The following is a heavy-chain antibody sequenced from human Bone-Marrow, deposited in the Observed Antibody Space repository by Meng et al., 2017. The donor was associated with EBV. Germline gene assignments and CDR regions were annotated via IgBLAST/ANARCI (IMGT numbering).Heavy chain of an antibody. J-gene: IGHJ2*01. CDR1: AASISSSNW. D-gene: IGHD2-15*01. CDR3: ARYAVVVVAAPYWYFDL. Sequence: QVHLRDSGPGRVNPSGSAPLPCSVVAASISSSNWWSWVRQPPGKGLEWIGEIYHSGSTNYNPSLKSRVTISVDKSKNQFSLKLSSVTAADTAVYYCARYAVVVVAAPYWYFDLWGRGTLVTVSS. V-gene: IGHV4-4*02. CDR2: IYHSGST.